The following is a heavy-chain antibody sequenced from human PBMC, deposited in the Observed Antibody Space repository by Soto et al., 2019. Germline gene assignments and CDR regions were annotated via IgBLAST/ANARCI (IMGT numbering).Heavy chain of an antibody. V-gene: IGHV1-69*13. J-gene: IGHJ5*02. CDR1: GAIFSKYV. D-gene: IGHD2-2*01. CDR2: IIPMFGTV. CDR3: TIAAYCSGATCYSGYNWFDP. Sequence: SVKVSCKASGAIFSKYVISWARQAPGQGLEWMGGIIPMFGTVNYAQKFQGRLTITADESTDTAYLELSSLRSEDTAVYYCTIAAYCSGATCYSGYNWFDPWGRGTLVTVSS.